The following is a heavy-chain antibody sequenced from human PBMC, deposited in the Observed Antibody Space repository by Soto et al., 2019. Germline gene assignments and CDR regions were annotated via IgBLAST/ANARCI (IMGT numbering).Heavy chain of an antibody. Sequence: QVQLVQSGAEVKKPGASVKVSCKASGYTFTSYGISWVRQAPGQGLEWMGWISAYNGNTNYAQKLQGRVTMTTDTSXXTXYXGLRSLRSDDTAVYYCARGPSGTYYYDSSGYNQYDYWGQGTLVTVSS. CDR3: ARGPSGTYYYDSSGYNQYDY. V-gene: IGHV1-18*01. CDR2: ISAYNGNT. D-gene: IGHD3-22*01. J-gene: IGHJ4*02. CDR1: GYTFTSYG.